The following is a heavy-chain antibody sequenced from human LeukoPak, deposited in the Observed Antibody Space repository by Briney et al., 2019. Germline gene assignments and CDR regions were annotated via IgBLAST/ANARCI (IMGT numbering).Heavy chain of an antibody. J-gene: IGHJ4*02. CDR1: GFTFSSYG. V-gene: IGHV3-23*01. CDR2: ISGSGGST. Sequence: GGSLRLSCAASGFTFSSYGMSWVRQAPGKGLEWVSAISGSGGSTYYADSVKGRFTISRDNSKNTLYLQMNSLRAEDTAVYYCAKDVKYSSGWYYFDYWGQGTLVTVSS. D-gene: IGHD6-19*01. CDR3: AKDVKYSSGWYYFDY.